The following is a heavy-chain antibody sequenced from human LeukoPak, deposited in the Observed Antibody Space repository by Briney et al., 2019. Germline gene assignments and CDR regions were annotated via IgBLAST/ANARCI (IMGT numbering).Heavy chain of an antibody. CDR1: GFTFAYAW. CDR2: IYSGGST. V-gene: IGHV3-53*01. CDR3: ASTIAAAGTGFDY. D-gene: IGHD6-13*01. Sequence: HPGGSLRLSCAASGFTFAYAWMSWVRQAPGKGLEWVSVIYSGGSTYYADSVKGRFTISRDNSKNTLYLQMNSLRAEDTAVYYCASTIAAAGTGFDYWGQGTLVTVSS. J-gene: IGHJ4*02.